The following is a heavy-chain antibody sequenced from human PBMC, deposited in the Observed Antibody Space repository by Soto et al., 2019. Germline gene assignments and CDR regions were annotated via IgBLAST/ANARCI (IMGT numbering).Heavy chain of an antibody. Sequence: KPSETLSLTCTVSGGSISSGGYYWSWIRQHPGKGLEWIGYIYYSGSTYYNPSLKSRVTISVDTSKNQFSLKLSPVTAADTAVYYCALTYYYGSGSYYKDYWGQGTLVTVSS. D-gene: IGHD3-10*01. J-gene: IGHJ4*02. V-gene: IGHV4-31*03. CDR2: IYYSGST. CDR1: GGSISSGGYY. CDR3: ALTYYYGSGSYYKDY.